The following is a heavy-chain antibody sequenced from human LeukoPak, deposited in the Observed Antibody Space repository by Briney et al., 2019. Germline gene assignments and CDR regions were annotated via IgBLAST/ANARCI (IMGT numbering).Heavy chain of an antibody. D-gene: IGHD1-20*01. CDR3: ATYDNWVVGDV. V-gene: IGHV3-7*01. CDR2: IKKDGSEE. CDR1: GFKFSDSW. J-gene: IGHJ6*02. Sequence: PGGSLRLSCAASGFKFSDSWMSWVRQAPGKGPEWVVNIKKDGSEEHYLDSVKGRFTVSRDNARNSLFLQMNGLRVEDTAVYYCATYDNWVVGDVWGQGTTVSVSS.